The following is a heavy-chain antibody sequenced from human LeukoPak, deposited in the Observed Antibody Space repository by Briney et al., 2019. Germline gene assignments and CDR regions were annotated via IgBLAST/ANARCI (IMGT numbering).Heavy chain of an antibody. V-gene: IGHV3-23*01. D-gene: IGHD3-22*01. CDR1: GFSFSSYA. J-gene: IGHJ4*02. CDR2: XSGSGGST. CDR3: AKDRPMIVVVTYYFDY. Sequence: PGGSLRLSCAASGFSFSSYAMSWVRQAPGKGLXXXXXXSGSGGSTYYADSVKGRFTISRDNSKNTLYLQMNSLRAEDTAVYYCAKDRPMIVVVTYYFDYWGQGTLVTVSS.